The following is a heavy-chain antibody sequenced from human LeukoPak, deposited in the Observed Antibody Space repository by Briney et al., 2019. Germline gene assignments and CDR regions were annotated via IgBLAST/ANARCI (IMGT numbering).Heavy chain of an antibody. CDR3: SEGYFEPFDL. V-gene: IGHV4-59*02. Sequence: SETLSLTCAVSGASVSNSHWNWIRQFPGKGLEWVCCLSYTGKTDYNPSLSSRVIISLGTYNNQVSLKLKSVTAADTAVYYCSEGYFEPFDLWGAGTLDTVSS. CDR1: GASVSNSH. D-gene: IGHD2/OR15-2a*01. J-gene: IGHJ4*02. CDR2: LSYTGKT.